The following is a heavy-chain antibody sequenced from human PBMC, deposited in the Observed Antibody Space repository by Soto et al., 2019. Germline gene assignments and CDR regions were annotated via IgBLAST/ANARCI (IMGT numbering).Heavy chain of an antibody. J-gene: IGHJ6*03. CDR2: IYYSGST. CDR3: ARATGTHTDYYYYYMDV. CDR1: GGSISSYY. V-gene: IGHV4-59*01. Sequence: SETLSLTCTVSGGSISSYYWSWIRQPPGKGLEWIGYIYYSGSTNYNPSLKSRVTISVDTSKNQFSLKLSSVTAADTAVYYCARATGTHTDYYYYYMDVWGKGTTVTVSS. D-gene: IGHD1-1*01.